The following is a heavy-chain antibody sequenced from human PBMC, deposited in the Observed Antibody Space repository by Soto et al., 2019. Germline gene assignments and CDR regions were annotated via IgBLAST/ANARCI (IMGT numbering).Heavy chain of an antibody. CDR3: ARDRTVRGVLYGMDV. CDR2: ISAYNGNT. Sequence: QVQLVQSGAEVKKPGASVKVSCKASGYTFTSYGISWVRQAPGQGLEWMGWISAYNGNTNYAQKLQGRVTMTPDTSTSTAYMELRSLRSDDTAVYYCARDRTVRGVLYGMDVWGQGTTVTVSS. V-gene: IGHV1-18*01. CDR1: GYTFTSYG. D-gene: IGHD3-10*01. J-gene: IGHJ6*02.